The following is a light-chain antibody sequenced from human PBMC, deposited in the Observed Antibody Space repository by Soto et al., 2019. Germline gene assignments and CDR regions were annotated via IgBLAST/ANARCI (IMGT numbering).Light chain of an antibody. J-gene: IGLJ1*01. V-gene: IGLV2-14*01. CDR3: SSYTSSSIYV. CDR2: DVS. CDR1: SSDVGGYNY. Sequence: QSASVPGSPGQSITISCTGTSSDVGGYNYVSWYQQHPGKAPKLMIYDVSNRPSGVSNRFSGSKSGNTASLTISGLQAEDEADYYCSSYTSSSIYVFGTGTKLTVL.